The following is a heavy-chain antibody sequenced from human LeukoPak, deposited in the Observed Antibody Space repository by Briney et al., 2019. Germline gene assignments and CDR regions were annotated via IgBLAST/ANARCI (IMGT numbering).Heavy chain of an antibody. CDR2: INHSGSA. CDR3: ARHRGSSWSRYYFDY. D-gene: IGHD6-13*01. V-gene: IGHV4-34*01. J-gene: IGHJ4*02. CDR1: GVAFSGYD. Sequence: PSETLSLTCAVYGVAFSGYDCSWIRQPPGQGLEWIGEINHSGSANYNPSLKSRVTISVDTSKNQFSLKLSSVTAADTAVYYCARHRGSSWSRYYFDYWGQGTLVTVSS.